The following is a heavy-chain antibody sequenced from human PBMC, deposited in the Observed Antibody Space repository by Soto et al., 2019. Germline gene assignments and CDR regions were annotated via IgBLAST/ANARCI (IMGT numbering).Heavy chain of an antibody. D-gene: IGHD3-22*01. CDR1: GFTFSSYS. CDR3: GRDYYYDRSGYSPLDY. J-gene: IGHJ4*02. V-gene: IGHV3-21*01. Sequence: LRLSCAASGFTFSSYSMNWVRQAPGKGLEWVSSISGSGSYISYADSVKGRFTISRDNAKNSLDLQMNSLRAEDTAVYYCGRDYYYDRSGYSPLDYWGQGTLVTVSS. CDR2: ISGSGSYI.